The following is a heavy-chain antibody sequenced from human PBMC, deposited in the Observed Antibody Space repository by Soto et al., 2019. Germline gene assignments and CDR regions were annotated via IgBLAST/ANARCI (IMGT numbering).Heavy chain of an antibody. D-gene: IGHD2-15*01. CDR1: GGSISSYH. Sequence: SETLSLTCTVSGGSISSYHWSRIRQPPGKGLEWIGYIYYSGSTNYNPSLKSRVTISVATSKNQFSLKLSSVTAADTAVYYCARLTGCSGGTCYSSNWFDPWGQGTLVTVSS. J-gene: IGHJ5*02. CDR2: IYYSGST. CDR3: ARLTGCSGGTCYSSNWFDP. V-gene: IGHV4-59*08.